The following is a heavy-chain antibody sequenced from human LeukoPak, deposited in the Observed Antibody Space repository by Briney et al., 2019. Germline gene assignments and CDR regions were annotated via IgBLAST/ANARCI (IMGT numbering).Heavy chain of an antibody. J-gene: IGHJ4*02. Sequence: GGSLRLSCVASGITFSNYAVSWVRQAPEKGLDWVSVISGSAHKIRYADSVKGQFTISRDNSENIVYLQMNNLRVEDTAVYYCAGRPTGYSSGYIHWGQGTLVTVSS. V-gene: IGHV3-23*01. CDR3: AGRPTGYSSGYIH. CDR2: ISGSAHKI. CDR1: GITFSNYA. D-gene: IGHD5-18*01.